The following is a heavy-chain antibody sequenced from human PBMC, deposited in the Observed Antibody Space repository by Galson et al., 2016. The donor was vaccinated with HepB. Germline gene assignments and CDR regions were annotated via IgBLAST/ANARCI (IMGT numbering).Heavy chain of an antibody. CDR1: GYTFTRYA. CDR3: ARTCTGGSCYPCYYYGMDV. CDR2: INAGNGNT. V-gene: IGHV1-3*01. D-gene: IGHD2-15*01. J-gene: IGHJ6*02. Sequence: SVKVSCKASGYTFTRYAMHWVRQAPGQRLEWMGWINAGNGNTKYSQKFQGRVTITRDKSASTAYMELSSLRSEDTAVYYCARTCTGGSCYPCYYYGMDVWGQGTTVTVPS.